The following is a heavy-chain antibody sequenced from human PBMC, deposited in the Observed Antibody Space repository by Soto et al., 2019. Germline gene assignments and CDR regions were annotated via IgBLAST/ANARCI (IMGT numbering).Heavy chain of an antibody. V-gene: IGHV4-4*07. J-gene: IGHJ4*01. CDR1: GGSISGYY. D-gene: IGHD3-22*01. CDR2: VYTSGNA. Sequence: PSETLSLTCSVSGGSISGYYWSWIRQPAGKGLEWIGRVYTSGNAKYNPSLKSRVTMSVDTSKNQFPLKLSSVTAADTAVYYCARSQTAWLSFDYWGRGTLVTVSS. CDR3: ARSQTAWLSFDY.